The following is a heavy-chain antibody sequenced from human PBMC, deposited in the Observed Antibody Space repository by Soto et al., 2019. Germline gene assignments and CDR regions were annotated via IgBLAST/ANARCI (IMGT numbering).Heavy chain of an antibody. CDR1: GFTVSSNY. CDR3: ARISVGGDRDY. Sequence: EVQLVETGGGLIQPGGSLRLSCAASGFTVSSNYMSWVRQAPGKGLEWVSVIYSGGSTYYADSVKGRFTISRDNSKNTLYLQMNSLSAEDTAVYYCARISVGGDRDYWGQGTLVTVSS. D-gene: IGHD2-21*02. CDR2: IYSGGST. V-gene: IGHV3-53*02. J-gene: IGHJ4*02.